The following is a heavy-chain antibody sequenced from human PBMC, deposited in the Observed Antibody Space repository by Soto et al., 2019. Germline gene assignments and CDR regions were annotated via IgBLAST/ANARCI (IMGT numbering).Heavy chain of an antibody. J-gene: IGHJ4*02. Sequence: QVQLVQSGAEVKKPGSSVKVSCKASGGTFSSYAISWVRQAPGQGLEWMGGIIPIFGTANYAQKFQGRVTITAEESTSTAYIELSSLRSEATAVYYCARADCISTSCYSAYVDYWGQGTLVTVAS. CDR1: GGTFSSYA. D-gene: IGHD2-2*01. CDR2: IIPIFGTA. V-gene: IGHV1-69*12. CDR3: ARADCISTSCYSAYVDY.